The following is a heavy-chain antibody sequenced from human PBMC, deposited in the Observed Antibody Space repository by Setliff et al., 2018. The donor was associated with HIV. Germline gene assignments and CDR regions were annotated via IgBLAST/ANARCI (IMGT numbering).Heavy chain of an antibody. CDR2: ITAYNVDA. Sequence: GASVKVSCKASVHTFASYGIGWLRQAPGQGLEWLGWITAYNVDAPNAQKSQGRVTMTIDIPTTTAYTEMRSLRFDDTAVYYCATARPGARFDVWGQGTLVTVSS. V-gene: IGHV1-18*01. D-gene: IGHD6-6*01. CDR1: VHTFASYG. J-gene: IGHJ4*02. CDR3: ATARPGARFDV.